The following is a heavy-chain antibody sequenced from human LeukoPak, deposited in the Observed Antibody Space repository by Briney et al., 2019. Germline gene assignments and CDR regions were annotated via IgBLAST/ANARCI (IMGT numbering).Heavy chain of an antibody. J-gene: IGHJ4*02. D-gene: IGHD2/OR15-2a*01. CDR3: ARETDSTIFDY. V-gene: IGHV3-20*04. CDR1: GFTFEDYG. CDR2: INWNGGHT. Sequence: GGSLRLSCAASGFTFEDYGMNWVRQAPGKGLEWVSGINWNGGHTNYADSVKGRFTISRDNAKNSLYLQMNSLRAEDTAVYYRARETDSTIFDYWGQGTLVTVSS.